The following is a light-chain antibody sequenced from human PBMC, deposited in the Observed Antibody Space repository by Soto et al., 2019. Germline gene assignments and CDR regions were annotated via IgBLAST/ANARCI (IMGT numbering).Light chain of an antibody. CDR2: GAS. J-gene: IGKJ1*01. Sequence: EIVLAQSPGTLSLSPGERATLSCRASQSGPNSFLAWYQQKPGQAPRLLIYGASRRATGIPDRFTGSGSGTDFTLTISRLEPEDFAVYYCQQYVSSPWAFGQGTKVEI. CDR3: QQYVSSPWA. V-gene: IGKV3-20*01. CDR1: QSGPNSF.